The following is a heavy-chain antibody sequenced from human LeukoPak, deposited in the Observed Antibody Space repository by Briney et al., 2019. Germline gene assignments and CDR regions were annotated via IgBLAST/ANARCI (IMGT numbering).Heavy chain of an antibody. CDR1: GYTFTSYG. Sequence: ASVKVSCNASGYTFTSYGISWVRQAPGQGLEWMGWISAYIGNTNYAQNLQGRVTMTTDTSTSTAYMELRSLRSDDTAVYYCARQSSGWYILDYWGQGTLVTVSS. CDR3: ARQSSGWYILDY. J-gene: IGHJ4*02. V-gene: IGHV1-18*01. CDR2: ISAYIGNT. D-gene: IGHD6-19*01.